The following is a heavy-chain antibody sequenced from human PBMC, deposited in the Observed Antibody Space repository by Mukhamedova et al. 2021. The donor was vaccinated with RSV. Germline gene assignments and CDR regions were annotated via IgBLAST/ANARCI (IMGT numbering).Heavy chain of an antibody. V-gene: IGHV3-15*01. D-gene: IGHD4-17*01. J-gene: IGHJ4*02. CDR3: TTLKNDYGDYVPIGY. Sequence: EWVGRIKSKTDGGTTDYAAPVKGRFTISRDDSKNTLYLQMNSLKTEDTAVYYCTTLKNDYGDYVPIGYWGQGNLVTVSS. CDR2: IKSKTDGGTT.